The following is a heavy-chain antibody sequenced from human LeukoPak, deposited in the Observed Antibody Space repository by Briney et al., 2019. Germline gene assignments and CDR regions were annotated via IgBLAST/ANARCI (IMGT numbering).Heavy chain of an antibody. Sequence: GESLNISCEGFGNRFTSYWIAWVRQTPGNVLEWMGIIHLGDSETRYSPTFQGRVTFSADKSSATALLQWTSLKASDTATYYCARLAYSDFWSRPPDGFDLWGQGTMVTVSS. CDR1: GNRFTSYW. CDR3: ARLAYSDFWSRPPDGFDL. D-gene: IGHD3-3*01. V-gene: IGHV5-51*01. CDR2: IHLGDSET. J-gene: IGHJ3*01.